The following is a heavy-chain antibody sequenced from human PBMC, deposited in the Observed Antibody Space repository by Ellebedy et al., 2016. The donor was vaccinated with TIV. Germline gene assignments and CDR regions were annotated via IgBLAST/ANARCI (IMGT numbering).Heavy chain of an antibody. D-gene: IGHD3-10*01. CDR3: AKALSSRLLFGALDV. J-gene: IGHJ6*02. Sequence: GGSLRLXXAASGFTFSGYWMSWVRQAPGKGLEWVSTISGSGASTWFADSVKGRFTISRDNSENTLYLQMNSLRPGDRAVYFCAKALSSRLLFGALDVWGQGTTVTVSS. CDR2: ISGSGAST. CDR1: GFTFSGYW. V-gene: IGHV3-23*01.